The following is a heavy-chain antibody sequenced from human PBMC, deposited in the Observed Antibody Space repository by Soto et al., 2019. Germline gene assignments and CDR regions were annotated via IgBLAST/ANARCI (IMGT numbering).Heavy chain of an antibody. D-gene: IGHD4-4*01. J-gene: IGHJ4*02. CDR2: TNPGDSES. Sequence: GESVNISCEASGYSFSNYGIGWVRQMPGKGLEWMAITNPGDSESRYSPSFQGQVTISADKSIRTAYLQWNSLKASDTAMYYCARHSNNYVAHWGQGTMVTVSS. CDR3: ARHSNNYVAH. V-gene: IGHV5-51*01. CDR1: GYSFSNYG.